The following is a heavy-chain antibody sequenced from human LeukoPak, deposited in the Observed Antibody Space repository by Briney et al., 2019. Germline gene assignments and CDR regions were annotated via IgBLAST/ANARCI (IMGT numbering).Heavy chain of an antibody. V-gene: IGHV3-23*01. Sequence: GGSLRLSCAASGFTFSSYGMNWVRQAPGKGLEWVSGISPSGGTTYYTASVKGRFTISRDNSKHTVSLQMSSLRGEDTGVYYCAKDEAWGRYKDWGQGTLVTVSS. D-gene: IGHD3-16*01. CDR2: ISPSGGTT. CDR3: AKDEAWGRYKD. J-gene: IGHJ1*01. CDR1: GFTFSSYG.